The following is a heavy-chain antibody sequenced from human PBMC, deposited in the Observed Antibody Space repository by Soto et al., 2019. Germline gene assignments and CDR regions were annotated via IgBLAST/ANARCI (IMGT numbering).Heavy chain of an antibody. V-gene: IGHV3-23*01. J-gene: IGHJ4*02. CDR1: GFTFTTFD. CDR3: AKGAWLDY. Sequence: EVQLLESGGGLVQPGASLRLSCAASGFTFTTFDMSWARKAPGKGLEWVSVVRGRDGSTSYADSLKGRFTISKDSSTNTMYLQMNSLRAEDTALYYCAKGAWLDYWGQGTLVTVSS. D-gene: IGHD5-12*01. CDR2: VRGRDGST.